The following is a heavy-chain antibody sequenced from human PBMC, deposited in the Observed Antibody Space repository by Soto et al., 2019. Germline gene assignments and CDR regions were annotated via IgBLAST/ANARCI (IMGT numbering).Heavy chain of an antibody. CDR1: GYTFTSYR. V-gene: IGHV1-18*01. J-gene: IGHJ3*02. CDR3: ARDIMITFGGVNPTAFDI. D-gene: IGHD3-16*01. Sequence: ASVKVSCKAFGYTFTSYRISCVRQAPGQGLEWMGWISAYNGNTNYAQKLQGRVTMTTDTSTSTAYMELRSLRSDDTAVYYCARDIMITFGGVNPTAFDIWGQGTMVTV. CDR2: ISAYNGNT.